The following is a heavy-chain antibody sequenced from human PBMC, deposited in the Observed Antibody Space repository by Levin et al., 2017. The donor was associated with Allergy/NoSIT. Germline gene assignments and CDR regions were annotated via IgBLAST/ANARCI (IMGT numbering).Heavy chain of an antibody. V-gene: IGHV4-39*01. CDR3: ARTLGLLGAVTHYYYYYGMDV. CDR2: IYYSGGT. D-gene: IGHD3-16*01. J-gene: IGHJ6*02. Sequence: PSETLSLTCTVSGASISSSSYYWGWIRQPPGKGLEWIGNIYYSGGTYYNPSLKSRVTISVDTSKNQFSLKLSSVTAADTAVYYCARTLGLLGAVTHYYYYYGMDVWGQGTTVTVSS. CDR1: GASISSSSYY.